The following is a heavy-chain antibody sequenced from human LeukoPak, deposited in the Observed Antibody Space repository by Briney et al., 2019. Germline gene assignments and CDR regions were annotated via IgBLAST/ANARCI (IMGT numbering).Heavy chain of an antibody. J-gene: IGHJ4*02. CDR2: ILYDGTTK. CDR1: GFTFSTCA. V-gene: IGHV3-30*04. CDR3: ARATPPGLFFDY. D-gene: IGHD2-8*02. Sequence: PGGSLRLSCAASGFTFSTCAMHWVRQAPGKGLEWVAVILYDGTTKYYADSVQGRFTISTDSSNNTLSLEMTSLRPEDTAIYYCARATPPGLFFDYWGQGFLVIVSS.